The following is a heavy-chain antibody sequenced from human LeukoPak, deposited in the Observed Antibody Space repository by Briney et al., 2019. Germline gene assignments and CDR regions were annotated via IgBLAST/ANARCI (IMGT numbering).Heavy chain of an antibody. CDR3: ARERTIDYGDYGAADAFDI. Sequence: ASVRVSCKPSGYTFSAYYVHWVRQAPGQGLDWMGWLNPNNGGTDYKQKFQGRVTMTRDTSINTAYMELRSLRSDDTAVYYCARERTIDYGDYGAADAFDIWGQGTMVTVSS. D-gene: IGHD4-17*01. J-gene: IGHJ3*02. CDR1: GYTFSAYY. CDR2: LNPNNGGT. V-gene: IGHV1-2*02.